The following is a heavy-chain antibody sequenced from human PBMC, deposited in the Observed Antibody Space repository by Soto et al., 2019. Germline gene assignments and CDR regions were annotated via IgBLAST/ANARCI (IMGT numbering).Heavy chain of an antibody. V-gene: IGHV1-8*01. J-gene: IGHJ6*02. CDR1: GYTFTSYD. Sequence: ASVRVSCKASGYTFTSYDINWVRQATGQGLEWMGWMNPNSGNTGYAQKFQGRVTMTRNTSISTAYMELSSLRSEDTAVYYCARLRDIAAPGTWASYYYYGMDVWGQGTTVTVSS. D-gene: IGHD6-13*01. CDR2: MNPNSGNT. CDR3: ARLRDIAAPGTWASYYYYGMDV.